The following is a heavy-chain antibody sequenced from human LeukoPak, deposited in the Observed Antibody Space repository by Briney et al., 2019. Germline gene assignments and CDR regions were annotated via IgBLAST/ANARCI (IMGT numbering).Heavy chain of an antibody. CDR1: GYTFTGYY. CDR3: ARGPPTIVVVITTGDFDS. V-gene: IGHV1-2*02. CDR2: INPNSGGT. J-gene: IGHJ4*02. D-gene: IGHD3-22*01. Sequence: GASVKVSCKASGYTFTGYYIHWVRQAPGQGLEWMGWINPNSGGTNYAQKFQGRVTMTRDTSISTAYMELRRLRSDDRAVYYCARGPPTIVVVITTGDFDSWGQGTLATVSS.